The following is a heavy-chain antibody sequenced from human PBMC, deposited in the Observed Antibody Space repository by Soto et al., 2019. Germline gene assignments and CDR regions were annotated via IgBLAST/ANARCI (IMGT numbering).Heavy chain of an antibody. V-gene: IGHV1-3*01. D-gene: IGHD1-26*01. J-gene: IGHJ6*02. CDR3: ARGATNNHYYYYGMDV. CDR1: GYTFTSYA. Sequence: ASVKVSCKASGYTFTSYAMHWVRQAPGQRLEWMGWINAGNGNTKYSQKFRGRVTITRDTSASTAYMELSSLRSEDTAVYYCARGATNNHYYYYGMDVWGQGTTVTVSS. CDR2: INAGNGNT.